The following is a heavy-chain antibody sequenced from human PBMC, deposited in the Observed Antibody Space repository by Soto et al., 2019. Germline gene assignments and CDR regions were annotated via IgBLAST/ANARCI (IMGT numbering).Heavy chain of an antibody. D-gene: IGHD1-26*01. Sequence: GGSLRLSCAASGFSFSGSPIHLVPQASGKGLEWVGRIRAKSNKYATLYAESLKGRFTISRDDSQSTAYLEMNSLKTEDTAVYYCNSGSYHSSIWGQVTLVTVSS. CDR1: GFSFSGSP. V-gene: IGHV3-73*01. CDR2: IRAKSNKYAT. CDR3: NSGSYHSSI. J-gene: IGHJ4*02.